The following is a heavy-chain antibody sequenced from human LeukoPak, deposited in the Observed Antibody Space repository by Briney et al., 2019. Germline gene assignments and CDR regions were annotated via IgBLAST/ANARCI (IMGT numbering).Heavy chain of an antibody. D-gene: IGHD1-20*01. V-gene: IGHV3-11*01. CDR2: IGSSGSTI. J-gene: IGHJ4*02. CDR1: GFTFSDFY. CDR3: ARRRYNWNAIDY. Sequence: PGGSLRLSCAASGFTFSDFYMSWIRQAPGKGLEWVSYIGSSGSTIYYADSVTGRFTISRDNAKNSLYLQMNSLRAEDTAVYYCARRRYNWNAIDYWGQGTLVTVSS.